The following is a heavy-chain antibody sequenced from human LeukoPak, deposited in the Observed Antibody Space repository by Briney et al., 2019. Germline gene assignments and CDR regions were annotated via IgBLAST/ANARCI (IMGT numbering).Heavy chain of an antibody. Sequence: PSETLSLTCAVYGGSFSGYYWSWIRQPPGKGLEWIGEINHSGSTNYNPSLKSRVTISVDKSKNQFSLKLSSVTAADTAVYYCAREYYGSGTWFDPWGQGTLVTVSS. CDR1: GGSFSGYY. J-gene: IGHJ5*02. D-gene: IGHD3-10*01. CDR2: INHSGST. CDR3: AREYYGSGTWFDP. V-gene: IGHV4-34*01.